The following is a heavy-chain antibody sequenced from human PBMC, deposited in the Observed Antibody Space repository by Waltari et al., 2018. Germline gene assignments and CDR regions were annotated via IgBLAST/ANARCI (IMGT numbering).Heavy chain of an antibody. V-gene: IGHV3-49*04. CDR2: IRSKTYGGAP. CDR1: GFIFGDYA. J-gene: IGHJ4*02. CDR3: TRADGMTDLDY. Sequence: EVQLAESGGGLVQPGRSLRLSCPASGFIFGDYAMTWVRQVPGKGLEWVGFIRSKTYGGAPEYAASVKGRFTISRDDSKSVAYLQMNSLRTEDTALYYCTRADGMTDLDYWGQGALVTVSS.